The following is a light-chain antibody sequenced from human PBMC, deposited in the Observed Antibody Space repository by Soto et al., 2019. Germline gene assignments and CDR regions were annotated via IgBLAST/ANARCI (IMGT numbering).Light chain of an antibody. Sequence: QSVLTQSPSASASLGASVKLTCTLSSGHSNYAIARHQQQSQKGPRYLMKLNSDGSHSKGDGIPDRGSGSSSVAERYLTSSSLQSEDEADYSCQTWGSGIVVFGGGTKLTVL. CDR3: QTWGSGIVV. J-gene: IGLJ2*01. CDR1: SGHSNYA. CDR2: LNSDGSH. V-gene: IGLV4-69*01.